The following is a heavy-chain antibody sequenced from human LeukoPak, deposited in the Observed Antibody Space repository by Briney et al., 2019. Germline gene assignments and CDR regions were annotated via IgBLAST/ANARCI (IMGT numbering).Heavy chain of an antibody. Sequence: GGSLRLPCAASEFTFSNYWMSWVRQAPGKGLEWLAVISYDGTNKYYADTVKGRFTISRDHSQSTVDLQMNTLRGADTAVYYCVRSPTYYNMDVWGKGTTVTVSS. J-gene: IGHJ6*03. CDR3: VRSPTYYNMDV. CDR1: EFTFSNYW. V-gene: IGHV3-30*03. CDR2: ISYDGTNK.